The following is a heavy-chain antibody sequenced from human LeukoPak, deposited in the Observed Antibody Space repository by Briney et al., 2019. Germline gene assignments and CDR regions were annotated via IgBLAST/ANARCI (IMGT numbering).Heavy chain of an antibody. CDR3: ARADWDTAMIDY. Sequence: GGSLRLSCAASGFTFSSYWMSWVRQAPGKGLEWVANIKQDGSEKYYVDSVKGRFTISRDNAKNSLYLQMNSLRAEDTAVYCARADWDTAMIDYWGQGTLVTVSS. CDR1: GFTFSSYW. CDR2: IKQDGSEK. V-gene: IGHV3-7*01. J-gene: IGHJ4*02. D-gene: IGHD5-18*01.